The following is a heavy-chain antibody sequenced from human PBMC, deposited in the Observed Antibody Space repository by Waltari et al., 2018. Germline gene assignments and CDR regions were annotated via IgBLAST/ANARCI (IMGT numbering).Heavy chain of an antibody. J-gene: IGHJ4*02. CDR1: GSTFTSYA. D-gene: IGHD3-3*01. CDR3: ARDRTPGVRLITIFGVGSHPGFDY. CDR2: INAGNGNT. V-gene: IGHV1-3*01. Sequence: QVQLVQSGAEVKKPGASVKVSCKASGSTFTSYAMHWVRQDPGQRLEWMGWINAGNGNTKYSQKFQGRVTITRDTSASTAYMELSSLRSEDTAVYYCARDRTPGVRLITIFGVGSHPGFDYWGQGTLVTVSS.